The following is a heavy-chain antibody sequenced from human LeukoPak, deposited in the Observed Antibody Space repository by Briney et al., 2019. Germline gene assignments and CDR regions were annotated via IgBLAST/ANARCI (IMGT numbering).Heavy chain of an antibody. CDR1: GYTFINCT. Sequence: ASVKVSCKASGYTFINCTLHWVRQAPGQRLEWMGWINAGNGNTKYSQKFQGRVTITTDTSASTAYMDLSSLRSEDTAVYYCARSLSGSHLYSDYWGQGTLVTVSS. CDR3: ARSLSGSHLYSDY. J-gene: IGHJ4*02. D-gene: IGHD1-26*01. CDR2: INAGNGNT. V-gene: IGHV1-3*01.